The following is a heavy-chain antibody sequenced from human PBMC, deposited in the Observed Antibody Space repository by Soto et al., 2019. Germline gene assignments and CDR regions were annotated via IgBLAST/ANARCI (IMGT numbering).Heavy chain of an antibody. D-gene: IGHD2-15*01. CDR3: ARALVATNSFDY. CDR2: IIRIFGRA. CDR1: GGTFSSYD. Sequence: QVQLVQSGAEVKKPGSSVKVSCKASGGTFSSYDISWVRQAPGQGLEWMGGIIRIFGRANYAQKFQGRDTITGDETRRTAYMELSSLRSEDTAVYYCARALVATNSFDYWGQGTLVTVSS. V-gene: IGHV1-69*12. J-gene: IGHJ4*02.